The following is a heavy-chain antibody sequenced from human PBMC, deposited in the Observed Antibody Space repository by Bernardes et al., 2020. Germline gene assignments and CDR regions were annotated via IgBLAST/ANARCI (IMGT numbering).Heavy chain of an antibody. Sequence: GGSLRLSCAASGFTFSSYSMNWVRQAPGKGLEWVSYISSSSSTIYYADSVKGRFTISRDNAKNSLYLQMNSLRDEDTAVYYCARDRSNYGDSTLEGGVVVGVPPVIDKSNPLQSLPWG. CDR1: GFTFSSYS. V-gene: IGHV3-48*02. CDR3: ARDRSNYGDSTLEGGVVVGVPPVIDKSNPLQSLP. CDR2: ISSSSSTI. D-gene: IGHD4-17*01. J-gene: IGHJ5*02.